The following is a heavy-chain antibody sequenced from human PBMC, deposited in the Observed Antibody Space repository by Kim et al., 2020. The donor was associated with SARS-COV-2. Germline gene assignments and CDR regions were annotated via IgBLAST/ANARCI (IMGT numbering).Heavy chain of an antibody. CDR3: ARGAAPGVFDY. V-gene: IGHV3-53*01. J-gene: IGHJ4*02. D-gene: IGHD6-13*01. Sequence: SYAHAVKGRFTMPEDPSSNTMELQRDSLRAEDTAVYYCARGAAPGVFDYWGQGALVTVSS.